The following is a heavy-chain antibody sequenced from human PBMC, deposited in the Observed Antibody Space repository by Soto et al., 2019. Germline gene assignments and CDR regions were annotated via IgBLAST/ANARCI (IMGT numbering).Heavy chain of an antibody. CDR2: IIPIFGTA. V-gene: IGHV1-69*01. Sequence: SCKASGGTFSSYAISWVRQAPGQGLEWMGGIIPIFGTANYAQKFQGRVTITADESTSTAYMELSSLRSEDTAVYYCARAWGYCSGGSYYSPLDYYYYGMDVWGQGTTVTVSS. CDR3: ARAWGYCSGGSYYSPLDYYYYGMDV. D-gene: IGHD2-15*01. J-gene: IGHJ6*02. CDR1: GGTFSSYA.